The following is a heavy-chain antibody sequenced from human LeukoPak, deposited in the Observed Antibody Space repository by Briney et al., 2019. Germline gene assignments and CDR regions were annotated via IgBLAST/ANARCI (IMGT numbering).Heavy chain of an antibody. J-gene: IGHJ5*02. Sequence: GGSLRLSCEGSGFTFSTSAMIWVRQAPGKGLECVSGISGGGVRIDYAESVKGRFTISRDNSKNRLYLQLNSLRAEDTGIYSCAKAPGYAYDNWFDLWGQGTLVIVSS. CDR3: AKAPGYAYDNWFDL. CDR1: GFTFSTSA. D-gene: IGHD5-18*01. CDR2: ISGGGVRI. V-gene: IGHV3-23*01.